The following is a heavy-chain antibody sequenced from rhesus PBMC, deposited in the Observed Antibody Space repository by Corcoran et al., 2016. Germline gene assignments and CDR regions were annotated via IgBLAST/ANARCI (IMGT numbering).Heavy chain of an antibody. Sequence: QVQLQESGPGVVKPSETLSLTCAVSGGSISSGYYYWSWIRKPPGKGLEWIGGIYSKIESNNYNPSLKSRVTISKDTSKNQFSLKLSSVTAADTAVYYCARVSSIYDYWGQGVLVTVSS. CDR1: GGSISSGYYY. J-gene: IGHJ4*01. V-gene: IGHV4S12*01. CDR2: IYSKIESN. CDR3: ARVSSIYDY. D-gene: IGHD4-29*01.